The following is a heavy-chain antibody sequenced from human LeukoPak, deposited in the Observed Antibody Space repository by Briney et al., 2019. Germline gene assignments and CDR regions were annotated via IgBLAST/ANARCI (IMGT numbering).Heavy chain of an antibody. D-gene: IGHD4-17*01. V-gene: IGHV3-23*01. CDR1: GFIFSSYA. J-gene: IGHJ5*02. CDR3: IVFGDSNH. Sequence: GGSLRLSCAVSGFIFSSYAMSWVRQAPGKGLEWVSGITGSGGATYYADSVKGRFTISRDTSKNTLYLQINSLRVEDTAVYYCIVFGDSNHWGQGTLVTVSS. CDR2: ITGSGGAT.